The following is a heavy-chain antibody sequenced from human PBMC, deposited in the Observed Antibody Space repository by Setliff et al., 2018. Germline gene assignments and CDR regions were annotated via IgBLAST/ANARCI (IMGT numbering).Heavy chain of an antibody. CDR1: GGSISPYY. Sequence: SETLSLTSSVSGGSISPYYWSWIQQPPGKGLEWIGNINYSGNSNYIPSLKSRVTISVDTPKNQFSLKLSSVTAADTAVYYCARDTRVRDSSSVPSDTFDIWGRGTMVTVSS. D-gene: IGHD2-15*01. CDR3: ARDTRVRDSSSVPSDTFDI. V-gene: IGHV4-59*01. J-gene: IGHJ3*02. CDR2: INYSGNS.